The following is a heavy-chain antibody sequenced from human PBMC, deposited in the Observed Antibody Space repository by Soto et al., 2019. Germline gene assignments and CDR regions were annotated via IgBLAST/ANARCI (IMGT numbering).Heavy chain of an antibody. CDR2: INPNSGGT. CDR1: GYTFTGYY. J-gene: IGHJ3*01. V-gene: IGHV1-2*04. D-gene: IGHD2-2*02. Sequence: QVQLVQSGAEVKKPGASVKVSCKASGYTFTGYYMHWVRQAPGQGLEWMGWINPNSGGTNYAQKFQGWVTMTRDTSISTAYMELSRLRSDDTAVYYCARERGYCSSTSCYNGGADAFDLWGQGTMVTVSS. CDR3: ARERGYCSSTSCYNGGADAFDL.